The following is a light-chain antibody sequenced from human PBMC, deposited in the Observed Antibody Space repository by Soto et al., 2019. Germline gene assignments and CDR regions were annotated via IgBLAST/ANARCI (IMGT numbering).Light chain of an antibody. CDR2: AAS. CDR3: QQSSMTPFT. CDR1: QSISSY. Sequence: DIQMTQSPSSLSVSAGDRVTITCRASQSISSYLNWYQQKPGKAPKLLIYAASNLQSEVPSRFSGGGSGTDFTLTISSLQPEDFATYFCQQSSMTPFTFGPGTKVEIK. V-gene: IGKV1-39*01. J-gene: IGKJ3*01.